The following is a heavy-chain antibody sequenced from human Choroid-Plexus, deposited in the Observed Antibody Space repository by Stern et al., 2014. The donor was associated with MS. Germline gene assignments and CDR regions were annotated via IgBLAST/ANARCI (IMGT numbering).Heavy chain of an antibody. CDR3: ARDQRGITIFGVVTDYYYLGMDV. CDR1: GYIFTGYY. V-gene: IGHV1-2*02. CDR2: INPNTGGT. D-gene: IGHD3-3*01. Sequence: QVQLVQSGAEVKKPGASVKVSCKTSGYIFTGYYIHWVRQAPGQGLEWMAWINPNTGGTKDAKKFQGRVTMSRDTSSSTAYVELSSLTSDDTAVYYCARDQRGITIFGVVTDYYYLGMDVWGQGTTVTVSS. J-gene: IGHJ6*02.